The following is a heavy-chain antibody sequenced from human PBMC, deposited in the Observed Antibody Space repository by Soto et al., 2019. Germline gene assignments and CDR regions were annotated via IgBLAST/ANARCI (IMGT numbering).Heavy chain of an antibody. CDR1: GFTFSSYG. D-gene: IGHD1-26*01. CDR2: ISYDGSNT. Sequence: QVPLVESGGGVVQPGRSLRLSCVASGFTFSSYGMHWVRQAPGKGLEWVAIISYDGSNTYYADSVKGRFTISRDNSKNTLYLQMNSLRAEDTSVYYCAKEGELSGSYYISSSYYFDYWGQGTLVTVSS. J-gene: IGHJ4*02. V-gene: IGHV3-30*18. CDR3: AKEGELSGSYYISSSYYFDY.